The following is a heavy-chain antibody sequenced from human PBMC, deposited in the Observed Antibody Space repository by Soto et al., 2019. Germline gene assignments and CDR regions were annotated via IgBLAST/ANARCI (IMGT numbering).Heavy chain of an antibody. CDR3: ARHNTCSGGSCYSDYYYYYMDV. V-gene: IGHV4-39*01. CDR1: GGSISSSSYY. J-gene: IGHJ6*03. Sequence: SETLSLTCTVSGGSISSSSYYWGWIRQPPGKGLEWIGSIYYSGSTYYNPSLKSRVTISVDTSKNQFSLKLSSVTAADTAVYYCARHNTCSGGSCYSDYYYYYMDVWGKGTTVTVSS. CDR2: IYYSGST. D-gene: IGHD2-15*01.